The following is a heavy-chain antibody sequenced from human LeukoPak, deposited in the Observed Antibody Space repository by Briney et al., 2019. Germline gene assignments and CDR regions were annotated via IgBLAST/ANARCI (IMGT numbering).Heavy chain of an antibody. J-gene: IGHJ4*02. CDR2: INPNSGGT. V-gene: IGHV1-2*06. Sequence: ASVKVSCKASGYTFTSYYMHWVRQAPGQGLEWMGRINPNSGGTNYAQKFQGRVTMTRDTSISTAYMELSRLRSDDTAVYYCALLWFGKRVQYYFDYWGQGTLVTVSS. CDR1: GYTFTSYY. D-gene: IGHD3-10*01. CDR3: ALLWFGKRVQYYFDY.